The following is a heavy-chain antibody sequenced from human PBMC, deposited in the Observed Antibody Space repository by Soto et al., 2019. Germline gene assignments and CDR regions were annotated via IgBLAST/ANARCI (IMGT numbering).Heavy chain of an antibody. CDR2: VNPSLGRS. V-gene: IGHV1-46*02. CDR3: ARAPHSIKSSLVDY. D-gene: IGHD3-10*01. J-gene: IGHJ4*01. Sequence: GASVKVSCKTSGYNINTNHMHWVRQAPGQGLEWMGIVNPSLGRSNYAQKFRDRVAMTWDTSTRIFYMELNSLRSDDTAVYYCARAPHSIKSSLVDYWGHGTLVTVSS. CDR1: GYNINTNH.